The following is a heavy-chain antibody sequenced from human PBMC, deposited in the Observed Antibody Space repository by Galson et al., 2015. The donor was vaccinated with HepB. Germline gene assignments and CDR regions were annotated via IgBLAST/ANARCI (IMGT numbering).Heavy chain of an antibody. Sequence: SVKVSCKVSGYTLTELSMHWVRQAPGKGLEWMGGFDPEDGETIYAQKFQGRVTMTEDTSTDTAYMELSSLRSEDTAVYYCATGTRSRYYYDSSGYKNYYYYYGMDVWGQGTTVTVSS. CDR1: GYTLTELS. D-gene: IGHD3-22*01. V-gene: IGHV1-24*01. CDR2: FDPEDGET. J-gene: IGHJ6*02. CDR3: ATGTRSRYYYDSSGYKNYYYYYGMDV.